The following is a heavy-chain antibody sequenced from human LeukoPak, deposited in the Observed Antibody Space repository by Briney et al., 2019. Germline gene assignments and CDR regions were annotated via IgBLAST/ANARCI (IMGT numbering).Heavy chain of an antibody. V-gene: IGHV1-69*01. Sequence: SVKVSCKASGGTFSSYAISWVRQAPGQGLEWMGGIIPIFGTANYAQKFQGRVTITADESTSTAYMELSSLRSEDTAVYYCARGAPGASCSGGSCPYFDFWAQGTLVTVSS. J-gene: IGHJ4*02. CDR2: IIPIFGTA. CDR1: GGTFSSYA. CDR3: ARGAPGASCSGGSCPYFDF. D-gene: IGHD2-15*01.